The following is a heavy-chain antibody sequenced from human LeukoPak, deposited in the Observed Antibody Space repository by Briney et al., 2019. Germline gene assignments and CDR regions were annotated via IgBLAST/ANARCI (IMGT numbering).Heavy chain of an antibody. J-gene: IGHJ4*02. D-gene: IGHD5-24*01. CDR1: GGTFSSYA. CDR3: ARDPTWEDGYNSF. V-gene: IGHV1-69*13. Sequence: SVKVSCKASGGTFSSYAISWVRQAPGQGLEWMGGIIPIFGTANYAQTFQGRVTITADESTSTAYTELSSLRSEDTAVYYCARDPTWEDGYNSFWGQGTLVTVSS. CDR2: IIPIFGTA.